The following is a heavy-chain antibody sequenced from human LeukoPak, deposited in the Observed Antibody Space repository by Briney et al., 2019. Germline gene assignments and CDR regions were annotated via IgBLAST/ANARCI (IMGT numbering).Heavy chain of an antibody. CDR1: EYTFTGYY. Sequence: ASVKVSCKTSEYTFTGYYMHWVRQAPGQGLEWMGWINPNSGGTNYAQKFQGRVTMTRDTSISTAYMELSRLRSDDTAVYYCASEPYYYDSSGYYNDYWGQGTLVTVSS. J-gene: IGHJ4*02. V-gene: IGHV1-2*02. CDR3: ASEPYYYDSSGYYNDY. D-gene: IGHD3-22*01. CDR2: INPNSGGT.